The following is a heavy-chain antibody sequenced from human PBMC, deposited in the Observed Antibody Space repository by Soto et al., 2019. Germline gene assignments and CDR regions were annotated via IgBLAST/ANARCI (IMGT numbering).Heavy chain of an antibody. V-gene: IGHV3-23*01. D-gene: IGHD1-7*01. Sequence: GGSLRLSCAASGFTFSSYAMCWVRQAPGKGLEWVSGISGSGSSTYYADSVKGRFTISRDNSKNTLYLQVNSLRADDTAVYYCARRNWNYGAFDIWGQGTMVTVSS. J-gene: IGHJ3*02. CDR3: ARRNWNYGAFDI. CDR2: ISGSGSST. CDR1: GFTFSSYA.